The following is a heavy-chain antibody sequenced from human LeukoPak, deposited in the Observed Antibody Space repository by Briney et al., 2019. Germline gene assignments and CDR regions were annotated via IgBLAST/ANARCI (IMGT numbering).Heavy chain of an antibody. D-gene: IGHD1-26*01. J-gene: IGHJ4*02. Sequence: GGSLRLSFAASGFTFSSYEMNWVRQAPGKGLEWVSYISSSGSTIYYADSMKGRFTISRDNDKNSLYLQMNRLRAEDTAVYYCAREAKMRVGAPLYWGQGTLVTVSS. CDR2: ISSSGSTI. CDR3: AREAKMRVGAPLY. V-gene: IGHV3-48*03. CDR1: GFTFSSYE.